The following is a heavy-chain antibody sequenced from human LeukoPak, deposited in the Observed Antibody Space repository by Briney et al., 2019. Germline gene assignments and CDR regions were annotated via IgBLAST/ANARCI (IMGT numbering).Heavy chain of an antibody. V-gene: IGHV4-39*01. Sequence: PSETLSLTCTVSGDSISSSSYSWGWIRQPPGKGLEWIGTIHYSGSTYYNPSLKSRVTISVDTSKNQFSLKLSSVPAADTAVYYCARSVRYSSSRYYFDYWGQGTLVTVSS. CDR3: ARSVRYSSSRYYFDY. D-gene: IGHD6-13*01. J-gene: IGHJ4*02. CDR1: GDSISSSSYS. CDR2: IHYSGST.